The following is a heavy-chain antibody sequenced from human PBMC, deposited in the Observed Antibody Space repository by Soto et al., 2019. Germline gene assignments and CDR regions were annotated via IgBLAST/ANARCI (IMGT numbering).Heavy chain of an antibody. J-gene: IGHJ4*02. CDR3: ARHGGTPDLYFDY. Sequence: GGSLRLSSTASGFTFSSYWMHWVRQAPGKGLEWVSAIKRIGGGTNYADSMKGRFTISRDNAKNSLYLQMSSLRAEDTALYYCARHGGTPDLYFDYWGQGTPVTVSS. CDR2: IKRIGGGT. D-gene: IGHD3-16*01. V-gene: IGHV3-20*04. CDR1: GFTFSSYW.